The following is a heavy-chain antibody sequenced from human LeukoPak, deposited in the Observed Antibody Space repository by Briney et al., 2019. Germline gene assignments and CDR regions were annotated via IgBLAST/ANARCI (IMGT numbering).Heavy chain of an antibody. J-gene: IGHJ4*02. CDR3: ARVRPIDSLFDY. V-gene: IGHV4-39*07. CDR2: IYYSGST. D-gene: IGHD3-9*01. Sequence: PSETLSLTCTVSGGSISSSSYYWGWIRQPPGKGLEWIGNIYYSGSTYYNPSLKSRVTISVDTSKNQFSLKLSSVTAADTAVYYCARVRPIDSLFDYWGQGTLVTVSS. CDR1: GGSISSSSYY.